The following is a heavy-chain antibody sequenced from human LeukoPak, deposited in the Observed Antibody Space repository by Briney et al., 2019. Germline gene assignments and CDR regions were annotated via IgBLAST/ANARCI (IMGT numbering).Heavy chain of an antibody. CDR3: AKDVGKWESLHFFDY. Sequence: PGGSLRLSCAASGFTFSTSWMHWVRQAPGKGLEWISGISGSGASTYYADSVTGRFTISRDNSRNTLYLQMNSLRGDDTAVYYCAKDVGKWESLHFFDYWGQGTLVTVSS. CDR1: GFTFSTSW. J-gene: IGHJ4*02. CDR2: ISGSGAST. V-gene: IGHV3-23*01. D-gene: IGHD1-26*01.